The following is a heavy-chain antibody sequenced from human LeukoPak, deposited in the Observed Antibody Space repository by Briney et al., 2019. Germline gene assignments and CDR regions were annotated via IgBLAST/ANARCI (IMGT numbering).Heavy chain of an antibody. CDR1: GFTLSDHY. CDR2: NRNKANSYTT. Sequence: GGSLRLSCAASGFTLSDHYMDWVRQAPGKGVEGVGRNRNKANSYTTEYAASVKGRFTISRDDSKNSLYLQMTSLKSEDTAVYYCARGATRYYYDSSGYYYFDYWGQGTLVTVSS. V-gene: IGHV3-72*01. CDR3: ARGATRYYYDSSGYYYFDY. D-gene: IGHD3-22*01. J-gene: IGHJ4*02.